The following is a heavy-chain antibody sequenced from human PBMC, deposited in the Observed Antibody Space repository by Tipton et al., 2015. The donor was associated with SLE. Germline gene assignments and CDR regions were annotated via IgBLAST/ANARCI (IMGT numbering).Heavy chain of an antibody. D-gene: IGHD2-15*01. CDR3: ARDRKFSYSFDP. CDR1: GFTFSAYW. CDR2: INADGSDT. J-gene: IGHJ5*02. V-gene: IGHV3-74*01. Sequence: SLRLSCAASGFTFSAYWIHWVRRAPGKGLVWVSRINADGSDTNYADFVRGRFTISRDNAKNTLYLQMNRLTADDTALYYCARDRKFSYSFDPWGQGTLVTVSS.